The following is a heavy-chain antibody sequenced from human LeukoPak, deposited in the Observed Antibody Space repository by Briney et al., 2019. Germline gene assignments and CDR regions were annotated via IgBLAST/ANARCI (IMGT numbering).Heavy chain of an antibody. V-gene: IGHV3-7*01. Sequence: GGSLRLSCAASGFTFSSYWMSWVRQAPGKGLEWVANIKQDGSEKYYVDSVKGRFTISRDNSKNTLYLQMNSLRAEDTAVYYCAKTGSSSWGYFDYWGQGTLVTVSS. D-gene: IGHD6-13*01. CDR1: GFTFSSYW. J-gene: IGHJ4*02. CDR2: IKQDGSEK. CDR3: AKTGSSSWGYFDY.